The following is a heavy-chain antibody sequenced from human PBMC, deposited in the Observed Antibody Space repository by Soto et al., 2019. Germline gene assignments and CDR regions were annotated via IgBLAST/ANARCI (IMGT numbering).Heavy chain of an antibody. V-gene: IGHV3-30-3*01. CDR3: ARDPGVVPAAMGPHYYYYGMDV. J-gene: IGHJ6*02. Sequence: GGSLRLSCAASGFTFSSYAMHWVRQAPGKGLEWVAVISYDGSNKYYADSVKGRFTISRDNSKNTLYLQMNSLRAEDTAVYYCARDPGVVPAAMGPHYYYYGMDVWGQGTTVTVSS. D-gene: IGHD2-2*01. CDR2: ISYDGSNK. CDR1: GFTFSSYA.